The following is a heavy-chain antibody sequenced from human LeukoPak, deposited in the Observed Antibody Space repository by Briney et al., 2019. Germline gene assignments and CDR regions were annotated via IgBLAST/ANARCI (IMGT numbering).Heavy chain of an antibody. D-gene: IGHD2-2*01. Sequence: PSETLSLTCTVSGGSISSGDHYWSWIRRPPGKGLEWIGYIYYSGSTYYNPSLKSRVTISVDTSKNQFSLKLSSVTAADTAVYYCARALGYCSSTSCFQGEDYFDYWGQGILVTVSS. CDR1: GGSISSGDHY. CDR3: ARALGYCSSTSCFQGEDYFDY. J-gene: IGHJ4*02. V-gene: IGHV4-30-4*01. CDR2: IYYSGST.